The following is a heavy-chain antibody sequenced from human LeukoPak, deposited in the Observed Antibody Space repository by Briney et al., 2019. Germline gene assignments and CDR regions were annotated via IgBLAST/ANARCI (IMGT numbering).Heavy chain of an antibody. CDR2: ISAYNGNT. CDR3: ARAEGWYDQSYYYDSSGYYYGY. Sequence: ASVKVSCKASGYTFTSYGISWVRQAPGQGLEWMGWISAYNGNTNYAQKLQGRVTMTRDTSTSTVYMELSSLRSEDTAVYYCARAEGWYDQSYYYDSSGYYYGYWGQGTLVTVSS. V-gene: IGHV1-18*01. CDR1: GYTFTSYG. J-gene: IGHJ4*02. D-gene: IGHD3-22*01.